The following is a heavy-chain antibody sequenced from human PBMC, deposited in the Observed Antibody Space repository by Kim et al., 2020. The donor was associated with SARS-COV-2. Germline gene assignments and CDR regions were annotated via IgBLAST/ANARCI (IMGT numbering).Heavy chain of an antibody. Sequence: TNYNPTLKSRVTISVDTSKNQFSLKLSCVTAADTAVYYCAGDTTVTSFDYWGQGTLVTVSS. J-gene: IGHJ4*02. CDR2: T. D-gene: IGHD4-17*01. V-gene: IGHV4-59*12. CDR3: AGDTTVTSFDY.